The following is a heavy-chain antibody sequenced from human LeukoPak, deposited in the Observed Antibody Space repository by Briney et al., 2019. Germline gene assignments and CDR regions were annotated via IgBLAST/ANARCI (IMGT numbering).Heavy chain of an antibody. Sequence: PSETLSLTCTVSGGSISGYYWSWIRQPPGKGLEWIGNIYYSGSTNYNPSLKSRVTISVDTSKNQFSLKLSSVTAADTAVYYCAEIAVAGEVIFDYWGQGALVSVSS. CDR2: IYYSGST. CDR3: AEIAVAGEVIFDY. CDR1: GGSISGYY. D-gene: IGHD6-19*01. V-gene: IGHV4-59*08. J-gene: IGHJ4*02.